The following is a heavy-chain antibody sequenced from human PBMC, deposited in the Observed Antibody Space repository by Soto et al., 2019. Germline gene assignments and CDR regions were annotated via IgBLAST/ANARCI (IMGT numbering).Heavy chain of an antibody. CDR3: ARDRSLASGWYFLVGGYYGMDV. CDR1: GFTFSSYA. CDR2: ISYDGSNK. D-gene: IGHD6-19*01. J-gene: IGHJ6*02. V-gene: IGHV3-30-3*01. Sequence: PGGSLRLSCAASGFTFSSYAMQWVRQAPGKGLEWVAVISYDGSNKYYADSVKGRFTISRDNSKNTLYLQMNSLRAEDTAVYYCARDRSLASGWYFLVGGYYGMDVWGQGTTVTVSS.